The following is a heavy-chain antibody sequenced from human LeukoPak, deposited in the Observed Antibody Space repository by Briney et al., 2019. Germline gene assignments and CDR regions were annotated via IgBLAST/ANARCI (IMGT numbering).Heavy chain of an antibody. CDR2: IIPIFGTA. V-gene: IGHV1-69*05. CDR3: ARGIWYPNWFDP. J-gene: IGHJ5*02. CDR1: GGTFSSYA. Sequence: SVKVSCKASGGTFSSYAISWVRQAPGQGLEWMGGIIPIFGTANYAQKFQGRVTMTRNTSISTAYMELSSLRSEDTAVYYCARGIWYPNWFDPWGQGTLVTVSS. D-gene: IGHD6-13*01.